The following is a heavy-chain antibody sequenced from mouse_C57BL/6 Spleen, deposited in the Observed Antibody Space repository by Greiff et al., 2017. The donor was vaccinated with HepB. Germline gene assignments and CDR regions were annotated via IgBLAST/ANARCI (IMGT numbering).Heavy chain of an antibody. CDR3: ARLPYYGSSYFDY. D-gene: IGHD1-1*01. J-gene: IGHJ2*01. CDR1: GYSFTGYY. Sequence: VQLQQSGPELVKPGASVKISCKASGYSFTGYYMNWVKQSPEKSLEWIGEINPSTGGTTYNQKFKAKATLTVDNSSSTAYLQLKSLTSEDSAVYYCARLPYYGSSYFDYWGQGTTLTVSS. CDR2: INPSTGGT. V-gene: IGHV1-42*01.